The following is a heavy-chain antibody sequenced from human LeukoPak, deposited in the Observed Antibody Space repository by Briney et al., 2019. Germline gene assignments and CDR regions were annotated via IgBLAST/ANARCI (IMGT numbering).Heavy chain of an antibody. Sequence: SETLSLTCTVSGGSISTYYWSWLRQPPGKGLEWIGYIYNSGRTNYNPSLESRVTISVDTSKNQFSLKLTSVTAADTAVYYCVRERNCSGASCLDGFDIWGQGTMVTVSS. CDR3: VRERNCSGASCLDGFDI. CDR2: IYNSGRT. CDR1: GGSISTYY. V-gene: IGHV4-59*01. D-gene: IGHD2-15*01. J-gene: IGHJ3*02.